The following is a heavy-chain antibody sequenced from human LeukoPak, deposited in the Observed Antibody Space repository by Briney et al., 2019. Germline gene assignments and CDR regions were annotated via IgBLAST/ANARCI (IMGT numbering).Heavy chain of an antibody. Sequence: SETLSLTCTVSGGSISSYYWSWIRQPPGKGLEWIGYIYYSGGTNYNPSLKSRVTISVDTSKNQFSLKLSSVTAADTAVYYCARDPGYYGSGTRGAFDIWGQGTMVTVSS. CDR2: IYYSGGT. CDR3: ARDPGYYGSGTRGAFDI. D-gene: IGHD3-10*01. V-gene: IGHV4-59*01. J-gene: IGHJ3*02. CDR1: GGSISSYY.